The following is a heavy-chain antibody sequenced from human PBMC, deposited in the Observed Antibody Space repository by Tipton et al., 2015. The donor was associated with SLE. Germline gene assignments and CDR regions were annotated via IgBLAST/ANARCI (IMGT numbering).Heavy chain of an antibody. J-gene: IGHJ4*02. D-gene: IGHD1-1*01. Sequence: SLRLSCAASGFMFSSYAMRWVRQAPGKGLEWVSVISGAGDSTSYADSVKGRFTISRDNSKNTLFLQMDSLRGDDTAVYYCARDRQLGSGGFDYWGQGTLVTVSS. CDR3: ARDRQLGSGGFDY. V-gene: IGHV3-23*01. CDR1: GFMFSSYA. CDR2: ISGAGDST.